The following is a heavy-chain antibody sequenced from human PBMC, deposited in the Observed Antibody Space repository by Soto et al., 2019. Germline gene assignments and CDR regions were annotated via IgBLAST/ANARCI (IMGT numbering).Heavy chain of an antibody. V-gene: IGHV3-23*01. CDR3: ARVKAQILSSGWYGGDDI. CDR2: IRGSGGNT. D-gene: IGHD6-19*01. CDR1: GYTFSTYA. J-gene: IGHJ3*02. Sequence: EVQLLESGGGLVQPGGSLIISCAASGYTFSTYAMSWVRQAPGKWLEWVATIRGSGGNTNYADSVKGRFTTSRDNSENTVYLQMNSLRSEDTAVYYCARVKAQILSSGWYGGDDILGHGTMVTVSS.